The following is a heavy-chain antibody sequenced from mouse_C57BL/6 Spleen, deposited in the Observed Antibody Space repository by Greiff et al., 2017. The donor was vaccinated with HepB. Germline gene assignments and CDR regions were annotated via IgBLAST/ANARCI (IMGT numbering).Heavy chain of an antibody. CDR2: IYPRSGNT. CDR3: ASRNYDAWFAY. Sequence: VQLQQSGAELARPGASVKLSCKASGYTFTSYGISWVKQRTGQGLEWIGEIYPRSGNTYYNEKFKGKATLTADKSSSTAYMELRSLTSEDSAVYFCASRNYDAWFAYWGQGTLVTVSA. D-gene: IGHD2-1*01. CDR1: GYTFTSYG. J-gene: IGHJ3*01. V-gene: IGHV1-81*01.